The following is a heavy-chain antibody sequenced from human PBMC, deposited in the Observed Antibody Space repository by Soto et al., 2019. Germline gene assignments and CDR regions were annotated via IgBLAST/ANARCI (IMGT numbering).Heavy chain of an antibody. CDR2: INPSGGST. D-gene: IGHD2-21*02. CDR3: ARSRCSGGVCYPWFAP. J-gene: IGHJ5*02. V-gene: IGHV1-46*01. Sequence: ASVKVSCKASGYTFTSYYMHWVRQAPGQGLEWMGIINPSGGSTSYAQKFQGRVTMTRDTSTSTVYMELSSLRSEDTAVYFCARSRCSGGVCYPWFAPWGQGILVTVSS. CDR1: GYTFTSYY.